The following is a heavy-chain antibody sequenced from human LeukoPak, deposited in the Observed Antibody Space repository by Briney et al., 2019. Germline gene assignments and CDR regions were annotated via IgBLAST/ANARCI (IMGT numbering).Heavy chain of an antibody. V-gene: IGHV1-8*02. D-gene: IGHD2-21*02. CDR2: MNPNSGNT. Sequence: ASVKVSCKASGYTFTSYGISWVRQAPGQGLEWMGWMNPNSGNTGYAQKFQGRVTMTRNTSISTAYMELSSLRSEDTAVHYCARGAYCGGDCLPGAFDIWGQGTMVTVSS. CDR1: GYTFTSYG. CDR3: ARGAYCGGDCLPGAFDI. J-gene: IGHJ3*02.